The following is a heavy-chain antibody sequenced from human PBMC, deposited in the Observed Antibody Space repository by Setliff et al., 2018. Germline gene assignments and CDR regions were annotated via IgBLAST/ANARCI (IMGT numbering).Heavy chain of an antibody. CDR1: GYTFTTYY. CDR2: INPGDGST. D-gene: IGHD2-8*01. CDR3: ARGLIVLPGPSGDMGYFDY. J-gene: IGHJ4*02. Sequence: ASVKVSCKASGYTFTTYYMHWVRQAPGQGLEWMGVINPGDGSTTYAQKFQGRVTMTEDTSTDTAYMELSSLRSEDTAVYYCARGLIVLPGPSGDMGYFDYWGQGTLVTVSS. V-gene: IGHV1-46*01.